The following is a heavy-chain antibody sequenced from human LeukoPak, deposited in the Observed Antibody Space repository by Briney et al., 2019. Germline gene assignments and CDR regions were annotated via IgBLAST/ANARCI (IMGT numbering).Heavy chain of an antibody. CDR1: GYSFTTYW. J-gene: IGHJ4*02. V-gene: IGHV5-51*01. CDR2: IYPGDSDS. D-gene: IGHD2-21*01. Sequence: GESLKISCKGSGYSFTTYWIGWVRQMPGKGLEWMGIIYPGDSDSRYSPSFQGQVTMSADKPASTAYLQWSSLKASDTAMYYCARQDSRAFDYWGQGTLVTVSS. CDR3: ARQDSRAFDY.